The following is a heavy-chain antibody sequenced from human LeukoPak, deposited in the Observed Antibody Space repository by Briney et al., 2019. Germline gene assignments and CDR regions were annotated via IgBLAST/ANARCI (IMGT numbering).Heavy chain of an antibody. J-gene: IGHJ5*02. Sequence: NPNSGGTNYAQKFQGWVTMTRDTSISTAYMELSRLRSDDTAVYYCARVVKWYYAEGWFDPWGQGTLVTVSS. D-gene: IGHD2-2*01. CDR2: NPNSGGT. CDR3: ARVVKWYYAEGWFDP. V-gene: IGHV1-2*04.